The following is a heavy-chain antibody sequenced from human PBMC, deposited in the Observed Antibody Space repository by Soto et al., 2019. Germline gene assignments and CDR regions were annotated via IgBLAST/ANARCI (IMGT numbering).Heavy chain of an antibody. CDR2: ISLYSDGT. D-gene: IGHD3-22*01. CDR1: GYTFSNYG. CDR3: ARVRQYDSPEYYYFAL. J-gene: IGHJ4*02. Sequence: QVQLVQSGGEVKRPGASVKVSCKTSGYTFSNYGITWVRQAPGQPLEWLGWISLYSDGTNYAQKFQGRVSMTTDTSTPQAYMILRSLRSDETAVYYCARVRQYDSPEYYYFALWGPGTLVTVSS. V-gene: IGHV1-18*01.